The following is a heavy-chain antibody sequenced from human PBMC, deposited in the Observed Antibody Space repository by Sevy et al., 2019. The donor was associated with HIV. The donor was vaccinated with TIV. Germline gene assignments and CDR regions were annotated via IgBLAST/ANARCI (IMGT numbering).Heavy chain of an antibody. D-gene: IGHD5-12*01. J-gene: IGHJ4*02. V-gene: IGHV3-21*01. CDR1: GFTFSSYS. CDR2: ISSSSSYI. CDR3: ARGPLDIVATFYLYYY. Sequence: GGSLRLSCAASGFTFSSYSMNWVRQAPGKGLEWVSFISSSSSYIYYADSVKGRFTISRDNAKNSLYLQMNSLRAEDTAVYYCARGPLDIVATFYLYYYWGQGTLVTVSS.